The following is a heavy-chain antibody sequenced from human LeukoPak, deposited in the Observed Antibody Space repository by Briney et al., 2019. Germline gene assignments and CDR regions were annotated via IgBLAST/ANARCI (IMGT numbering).Heavy chain of an antibody. Sequence: ASVKVSCKASGGTFSSYAISWVRQAPGQGLEWMGGIIPIFGTANYAQKFQGRVTITADESTSTAYMELSSLRSEDTAVYYCARGVWAMVRGVTNFDYWGQGTLVTVSS. V-gene: IGHV1-69*13. CDR3: ARGVWAMVRGVTNFDY. CDR1: GGTFSSYA. CDR2: IIPIFGTA. D-gene: IGHD3-10*01. J-gene: IGHJ4*02.